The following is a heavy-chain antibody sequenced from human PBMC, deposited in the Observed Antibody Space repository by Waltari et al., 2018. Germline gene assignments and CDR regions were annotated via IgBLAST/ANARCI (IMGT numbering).Heavy chain of an antibody. D-gene: IGHD4-4*01. V-gene: IGHV4-38-2*01. Sequence: QVQLQESGPGLVRPSETLSLTCAVSDSSTTTDYYWGWLRQSPGKGLEWIATIYYTGSSYYNPSLRGRVAISVDTSRNQFSLRLNSLTAADTAVYYCARVTTVRLFDNWGQGILVTVSS. J-gene: IGHJ4*02. CDR1: DSSTTTDYY. CDR2: IYYTGSS. CDR3: ARVTTVRLFDN.